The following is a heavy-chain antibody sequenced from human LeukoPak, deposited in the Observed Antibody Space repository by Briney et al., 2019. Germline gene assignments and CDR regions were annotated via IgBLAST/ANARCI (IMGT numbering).Heavy chain of an antibody. Sequence: SGGSLRLSCAASGFTFSSYSMNWVRQAPGKGLEWVSSISSSSSYIYYADSVKGRFTISRDNAKNSLYLQMNSLRAEDTAVYYCARDGPGITMVRGVIPKGGFDYWGQGTLVTVSS. J-gene: IGHJ4*02. CDR1: GFTFSSYS. CDR3: ARDGPGITMVRGVIPKGGFDY. V-gene: IGHV3-21*01. CDR2: ISSSSSYI. D-gene: IGHD3-10*01.